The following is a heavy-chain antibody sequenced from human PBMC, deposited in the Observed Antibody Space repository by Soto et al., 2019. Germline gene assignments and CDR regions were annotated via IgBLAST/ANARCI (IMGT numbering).Heavy chain of an antibody. CDR3: ARKGGFGEFDS. CDR1: GYTFTSYA. D-gene: IGHD3-10*01. Sequence: QVQLVQSGAEVKKPGASVKVSCKASGYTFTSYAISWVRQAPGHGLEWMGWISAYNGNTNSAQKLQGRVTMTTDTSTSTAYRELTRLISDDTAGYYCARKGGFGEFDSWGQGTLVTVSS. J-gene: IGHJ4*02. CDR2: ISAYNGNT. V-gene: IGHV1-18*01.